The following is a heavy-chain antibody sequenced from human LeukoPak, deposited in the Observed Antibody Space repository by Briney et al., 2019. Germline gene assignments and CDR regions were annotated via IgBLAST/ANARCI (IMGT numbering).Heavy chain of an antibody. CDR3: ARVFLGYYDSSGYYDEDY. CDR1: GYTFTGYY. V-gene: IGHV1-69*06. CDR2: IIPIFGTA. D-gene: IGHD3-22*01. Sequence: GASVKVSCKASGYTFTGYYMHWVRQAPGQGLEWMGGIIPIFGTANYAQKFQGRVTITADKSTSTAYMELSSLRSEDTAVYYCARVFLGYYDSSGYYDEDYWGQGTLVTVSS. J-gene: IGHJ4*02.